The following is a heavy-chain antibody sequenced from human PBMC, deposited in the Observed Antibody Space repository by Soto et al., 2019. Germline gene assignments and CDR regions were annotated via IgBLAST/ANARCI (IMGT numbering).Heavy chain of an antibody. Sequence: QVQLVESGGGVVQPGRSLRLSCAASGFTFSSYGMYWVRQAPGKGLEWVAVIWYDGSNKYYADSVKGRFTISRDNSKNTLYLQMNSLRAEDTAVYYCAAVYPYYDFWSGSNYYYYGMDVW. CDR3: AAVYPYYDFWSGSNYYYYGMDV. J-gene: IGHJ6*01. CDR2: IWYDGSNK. CDR1: GFTFSSYG. D-gene: IGHD3-3*01. V-gene: IGHV3-33*01.